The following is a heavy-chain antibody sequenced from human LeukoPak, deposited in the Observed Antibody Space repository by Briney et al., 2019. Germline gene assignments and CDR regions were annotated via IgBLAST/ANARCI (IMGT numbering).Heavy chain of an antibody. V-gene: IGHV3-15*01. D-gene: IGHD4-17*01. Sequence: GGSLRLSCAASGFTFSNAWMSWVRQAPGKGLEWVGRIKSKTDGGTTDYAAPVKGRFTISRDDSKNTLYLQMNSLKTEDTAVYYCTTEDDYGVTGNWYFDLWGRGTLVTVSS. CDR3: TTEDDYGVTGNWYFDL. CDR2: IKSKTDGGTT. J-gene: IGHJ2*01. CDR1: GFTFSNAW.